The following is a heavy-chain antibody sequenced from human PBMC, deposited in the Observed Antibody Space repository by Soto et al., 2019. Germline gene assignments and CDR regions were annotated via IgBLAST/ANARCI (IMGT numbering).Heavy chain of an antibody. J-gene: IGHJ3*02. CDR1: GGSISSSNW. D-gene: IGHD6-13*01. V-gene: IGHV4-4*02. CDR3: AISLPGRAASGIEPRGAFDR. Sequence: TLSLTCAVSGGSISSSNWWSWVRQPPGKGLEWIGEIYHSGSTNYNPSLKSRVTISVDKSKNQFSLKLSSVTAADTAVYYCAISLPGRAASGIEPRGAFDRWGQGTMDTVSS. CDR2: IYHSGST.